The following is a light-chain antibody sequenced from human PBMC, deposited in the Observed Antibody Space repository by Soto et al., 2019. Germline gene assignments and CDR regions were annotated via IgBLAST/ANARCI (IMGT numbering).Light chain of an antibody. V-gene: IGLV3-21*01. Sequence: SYELTQPPSVSVAPGKTASITCGGNNIGSKSVHWYQQRPGQAPVVVMSYDIDRPSGIPERFSGSNSGNTATLTISRVEVGDEADYYCHVWDSTSDHRFGGGTKLTVL. CDR1: NIGSKS. J-gene: IGLJ2*01. CDR3: HVWDSTSDHR. CDR2: YDI.